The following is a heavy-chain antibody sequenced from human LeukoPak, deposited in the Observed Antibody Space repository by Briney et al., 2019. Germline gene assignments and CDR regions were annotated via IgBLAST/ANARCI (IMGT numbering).Heavy chain of an antibody. V-gene: IGHV3-21*01. CDR2: ISSSSSYI. Sequence: GGSLRLSCAASGFTFSSYSMNWVRQAPGKGLEWVSSISSSSSYIYYADSVKGRFTISRDNAKNSLYLQMNSLRAEDTAVYYCAREVPDLSTGANDYWGQGTLVTVSS. J-gene: IGHJ4*02. CDR1: GFTFSSYS. CDR3: AREVPDLSTGANDY. D-gene: IGHD1-7*01.